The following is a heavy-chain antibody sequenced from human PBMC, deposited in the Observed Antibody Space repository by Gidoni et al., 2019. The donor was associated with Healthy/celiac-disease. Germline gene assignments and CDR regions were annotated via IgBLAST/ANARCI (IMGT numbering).Heavy chain of an antibody. CDR3: ARGSQLAYYDYVWGSSDAFDI. CDR2: IYYSGST. J-gene: IGHJ3*02. CDR1: GGSISSYY. D-gene: IGHD3-16*01. V-gene: IGHV4-59*01. Sequence: HVHLQESGPGLVQPSETLSLTCTVSGGSISSYYCSWIRQPPGKGLEWIGYIYYSGSTNYKHSLKSRVTISVDTSKNQCYLKLSSVTAADTAVYYCARGSQLAYYDYVWGSSDAFDIWGQGTMVTVSS.